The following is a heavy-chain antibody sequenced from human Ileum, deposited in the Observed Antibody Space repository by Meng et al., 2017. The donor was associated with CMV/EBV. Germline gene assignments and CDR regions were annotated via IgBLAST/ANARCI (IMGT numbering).Heavy chain of an antibody. Sequence: GESLKTPRAAHGFTLSTYGKHGVRQAPGKGLEWVAFIRYDGSNKYHADSVKGRFTIARDNSKNTLYLQMKSLRSEDTAVYDCARDRTFKMLSHLGYGGRGALVTVSS. D-gene: IGHD1-1*01. CDR2: IRYDGSNK. CDR3: ARDRTFKMLSHLGY. V-gene: IGHV3-30*02. J-gene: IGHJ4*02. CDR1: GFTLSTYG.